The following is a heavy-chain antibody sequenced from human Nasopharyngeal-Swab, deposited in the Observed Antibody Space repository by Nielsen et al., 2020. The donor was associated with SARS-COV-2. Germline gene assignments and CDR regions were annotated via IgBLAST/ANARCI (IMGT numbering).Heavy chain of an antibody. Sequence: SETLSLTCTVSGYSISSGYYWAWIRHSPGKGLEWIGSVQSAGNTYYNPSLESRVTISKASSKNQFSLMLRSVTAADTAVYYCARELSNTPKYNWFAPWGQGALVTVSS. V-gene: IGHV4-38-2*02. CDR2: VQSAGNT. CDR1: GYSISSGYY. J-gene: IGHJ5*02. D-gene: IGHD3-16*02. CDR3: ARELSNTPKYNWFAP.